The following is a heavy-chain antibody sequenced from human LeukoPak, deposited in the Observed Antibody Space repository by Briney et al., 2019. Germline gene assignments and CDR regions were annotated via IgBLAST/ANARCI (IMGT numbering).Heavy chain of an antibody. D-gene: IGHD3-10*01. V-gene: IGHV1-46*01. CDR1: GYTFTSYY. CDR3: AREEDGSGNYPYAFDY. CDR2: INPSGGST. Sequence: GASVKVSCKASGYTFTSYYIHWVRQAPGQGLECMGVINPSGGSTRYAQKFQGRVTMTRDTSTSTVYMELSSLRSEDTAVYYCAREEDGSGNYPYAFDYWGQGTLVTVSS. J-gene: IGHJ4*02.